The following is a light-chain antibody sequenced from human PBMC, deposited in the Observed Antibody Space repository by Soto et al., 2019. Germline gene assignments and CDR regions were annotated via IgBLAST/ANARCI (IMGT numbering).Light chain of an antibody. CDR2: SVS. CDR3: ISYTVSRSYV. J-gene: IGLJ1*01. V-gene: IGLV2-14*01. CDR1: SSDIGAYDH. Sequence: QSVLTQPASASGSPGQSITISCSGTSSDIGAYDHVAWFQQFPGKTPKLIIYSVSNRPSGVSYRFSGSTSGNTASLTISGLQAEDEADYYCISYTVSRSYVFGTGTKVTVL.